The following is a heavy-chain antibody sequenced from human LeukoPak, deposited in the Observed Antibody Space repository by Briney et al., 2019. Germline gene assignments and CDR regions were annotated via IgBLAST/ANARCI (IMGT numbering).Heavy chain of an antibody. V-gene: IGHV3-66*01. CDR3: TRDPPAVATNTYD. Sequence: GGSLRLSCAASGITFRNNFMIWVRQAPGKGLEWVSLIYSGGETYYADAVKGRFSISRDNSKNKVYLQMNSLRAEDTAVYYCTRDPPAVATNTYDWGQGTLVTVSS. CDR2: IYSGGET. J-gene: IGHJ4*02. D-gene: IGHD6-13*01. CDR1: GITFRNNF.